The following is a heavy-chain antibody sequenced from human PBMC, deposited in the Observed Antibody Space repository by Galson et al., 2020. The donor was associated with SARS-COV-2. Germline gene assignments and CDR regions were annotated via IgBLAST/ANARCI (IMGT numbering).Heavy chain of an antibody. Sequence: GESLKISCKASGYTFTSYGISWVRQAPGQGLEWMGWISAYNGNTNYAQKLQGRVTMTTDTSTSTAYMELRSLRSDDTAVYYCARDSLEVYCSSTSCYVHYFDYWGQGTLVTVSS. D-gene: IGHD2-2*01. CDR2: ISAYNGNT. CDR1: GYTFTSYG. V-gene: IGHV1-18*01. CDR3: ARDSLEVYCSSTSCYVHYFDY. J-gene: IGHJ4*02.